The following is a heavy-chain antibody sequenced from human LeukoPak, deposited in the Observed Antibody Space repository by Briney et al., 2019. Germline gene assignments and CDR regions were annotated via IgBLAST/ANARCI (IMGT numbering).Heavy chain of an antibody. D-gene: IGHD3-22*01. CDR3: ATGDGYDSSGHIQGFDY. Sequence: PGGSLRLSCAASGFTFSSYAMHWVRQAPGKGLEWVAVISYDGSNKYYADSVKGRFTISRDNSKNTLYLQMNSLRVEDTAVYYCATGDGYDSSGHIQGFDYWGQGTLVTVSS. CDR1: GFTFSSYA. V-gene: IGHV3-30-3*01. J-gene: IGHJ4*02. CDR2: ISYDGSNK.